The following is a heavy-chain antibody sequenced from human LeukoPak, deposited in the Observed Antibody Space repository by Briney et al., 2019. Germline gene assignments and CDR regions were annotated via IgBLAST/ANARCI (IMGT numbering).Heavy chain of an antibody. Sequence: GASVKVSCKASGGTFSSYAISWVRQAPGQGLEWMGGIIPIFGTANYAQKFQGRVTITTDESTSTAYMELSSLRSEDTAVYYCARVLGRIVGATYAFDIWGQGTMDTVSS. V-gene: IGHV1-69*05. D-gene: IGHD1-26*01. CDR2: IIPIFGTA. CDR3: ARVLGRIVGATYAFDI. J-gene: IGHJ3*02. CDR1: GGTFSSYA.